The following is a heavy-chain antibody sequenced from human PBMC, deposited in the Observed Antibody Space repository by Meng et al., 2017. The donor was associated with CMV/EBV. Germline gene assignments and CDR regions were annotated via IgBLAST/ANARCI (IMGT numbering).Heavy chain of an antibody. Sequence: SETLSLTCAVYGGSFSGYYWSWIRQPPGKGLEWIGEINHGGSTNYNPSLKSRVTISVDTSKNQFSLKLSSVTAADTAVYYCARGFGASDFWSGYPTYYYYYYGMDVWGQGTTVTVSS. CDR1: GGSFSGYY. V-gene: IGHV4-34*01. D-gene: IGHD3-3*01. CDR2: INHGGST. CDR3: ARGFGASDFWSGYPTYYYYYYGMDV. J-gene: IGHJ6*02.